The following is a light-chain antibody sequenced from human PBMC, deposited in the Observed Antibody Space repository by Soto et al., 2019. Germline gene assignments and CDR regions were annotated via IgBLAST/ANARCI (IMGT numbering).Light chain of an antibody. Sequence: QSALTQPPSASGSPGQSVTISCTGTSSDVGGYNYVSWYQQHPGKAPKLMIYEVSKRPSGVTDRFSGSKSGNADSLTVSGLQAEDEADYYCSSYAGSNNFDVFGTGTKLTVL. V-gene: IGLV2-8*01. CDR3: SSYAGSNNFDV. J-gene: IGLJ1*01. CDR2: EVS. CDR1: SSDVGGYNY.